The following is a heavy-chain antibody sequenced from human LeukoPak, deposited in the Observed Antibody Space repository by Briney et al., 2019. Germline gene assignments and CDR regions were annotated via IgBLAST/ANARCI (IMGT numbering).Heavy chain of an antibody. CDR1: GGTFSSYD. CDR3: ARVMLAAAVTGRSYYYYGMYV. J-gene: IGHJ6*02. V-gene: IGHV1-69*04. CDR2: IIPILGIA. D-gene: IGHD6-13*01. Sequence: GSSEKVSCKASGGTFSSYDISWVRQAPGQGLEWMGRIIPILGIANYAQKFQGRVTITADKSTSTAYMELSSLRSEDTAVYYCARVMLAAAVTGRSYYYYGMYVWGQGTTVTVSS.